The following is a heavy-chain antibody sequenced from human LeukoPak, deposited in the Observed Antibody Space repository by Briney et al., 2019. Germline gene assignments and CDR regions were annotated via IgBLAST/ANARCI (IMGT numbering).Heavy chain of an antibody. Sequence: SETLSLACTVSGGSINSGANYWAWISQPPGKGLEWIGTIYYSGSTYYNPSLNSRVTMSLDTSKNQFSLKLSSVTAADTAVYYCAREAYNWNVDAFDIWGQGTMVTVSS. CDR3: AREAYNWNVDAFDI. D-gene: IGHD1-20*01. CDR1: GGSINSGANY. J-gene: IGHJ3*02. CDR2: IYYSGST. V-gene: IGHV4-39*07.